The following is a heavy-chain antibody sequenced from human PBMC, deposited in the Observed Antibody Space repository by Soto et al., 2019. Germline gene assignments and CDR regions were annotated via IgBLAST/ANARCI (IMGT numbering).Heavy chain of an antibody. V-gene: IGHV1-3*01. CDR1: GYTFTSYA. Sequence: ASVKVSCKASGYTFTSYAMHWVRQAPGQRLEWMGWINAGNGNTKYSQKFQGRVTITRDTSASTAYMELSSLRSEDTAVYYCSIGDFWSGYLNWGQGTLVTVSS. J-gene: IGHJ4*02. CDR3: SIGDFWSGYLN. D-gene: IGHD3-3*01. CDR2: INAGNGNT.